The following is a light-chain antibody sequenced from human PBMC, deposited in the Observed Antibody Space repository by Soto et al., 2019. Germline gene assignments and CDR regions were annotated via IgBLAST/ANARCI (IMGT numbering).Light chain of an antibody. Sequence: AIQMTQSPSSLSASVGDRVTITCRASQGIRSELGWYQQKPGKAPNLLIYTASSLQSGVPSRFSDSGSGTDFTLTICSLQPEDFATYYCIQDCNYPLTFAGGTKVDIK. V-gene: IGKV1-6*01. CDR1: QGIRSE. CDR2: TAS. CDR3: IQDCNYPLT. J-gene: IGKJ4*01.